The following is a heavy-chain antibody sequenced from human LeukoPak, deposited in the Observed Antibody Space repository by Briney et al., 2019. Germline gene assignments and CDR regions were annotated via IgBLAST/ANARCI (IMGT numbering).Heavy chain of an antibody. CDR3: TTSTREDFDY. CDR2: IKRKTEGGTT. J-gene: IGHJ4*02. Sequence: PGGSLRLSCAASGFTFSNAWMSSVRQAPGKGLGWVGRIKRKTEGGTTDYAAPVKGRFTISRDDSKNTLYLQMNSLKTEDTAVYYCTTSTREDFDYWGQGTLVTVSS. V-gene: IGHV3-15*01. CDR1: GFTFSNAW.